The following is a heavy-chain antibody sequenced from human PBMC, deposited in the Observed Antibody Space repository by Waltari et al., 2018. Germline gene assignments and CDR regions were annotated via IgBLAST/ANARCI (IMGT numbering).Heavy chain of an antibody. J-gene: IGHJ3*02. D-gene: IGHD3-22*01. Sequence: QVQLQQWGAGLLKPSETLSLTCAVYGGSFSGYYWSWLRQPPGKGLEWIGEINHSGSTNYNPSLKSRVTISVDTSKNQFSLKLSSVTAADTAVYYCARGGSYDSSGYQISLITFDIWGQGTMVTVSS. CDR3: ARGGSYDSSGYQISLITFDI. CDR1: GGSFSGYY. CDR2: INHSGST. V-gene: IGHV4-34*01.